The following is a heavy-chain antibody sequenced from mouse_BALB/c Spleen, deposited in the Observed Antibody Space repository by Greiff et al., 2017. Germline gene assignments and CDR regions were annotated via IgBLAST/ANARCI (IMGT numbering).Heavy chain of an antibody. J-gene: IGHJ2*01. CDR1: GDSITSGY. Sequence: EVQRVESGPSLVKPSQTLSLTCSVTGDSITSGYWTWIRKFPGNKLEYMGYISYSGSTYYNPSLKSRISITRDTSKNQYYLQLNSVTTEDTATYYCARYRGYYGSSYYFDYWGQGTTLTVSS. CDR3: ARYRGYYGSSYYFDY. D-gene: IGHD1-1*01. V-gene: IGHV3-8*02. CDR2: ISYSGST.